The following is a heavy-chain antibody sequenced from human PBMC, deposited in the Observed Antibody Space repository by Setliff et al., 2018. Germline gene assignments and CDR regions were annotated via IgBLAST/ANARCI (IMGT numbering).Heavy chain of an antibody. V-gene: IGHV4-59*01. CDR3: TGAREGGYVCSGYYYGMDAFDI. Sequence: PSETLSLTCTVSGGSISSYYWSWIRQRPGKGLECIGYIYYSGSTNYNPSPKSRGTISLDTSKTQFSLKLSSVTAADTAVYDCTGAREGGYVCSGYYYGMDAFDIWGPGTMVTVSS. CDR1: GGSISSYY. J-gene: IGHJ3*02. CDR2: IYYSGST. D-gene: IGHD3-22*01.